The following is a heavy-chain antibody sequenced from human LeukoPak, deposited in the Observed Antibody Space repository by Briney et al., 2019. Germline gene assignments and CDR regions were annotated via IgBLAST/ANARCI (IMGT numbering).Heavy chain of an antibody. D-gene: IGHD3-3*01. CDR2: ISYDGSNK. CDR1: GFTFSSYG. V-gene: IGHV3-30*18. J-gene: IGHJ5*02. Sequence: GGSLRLSCAASGFTFSSYGMHWVRQAPGKGLEWVAVISYDGSNKYYADSVKGRFTISRDNSKNTLYLQMNSLRAEDTAVYYCAKSSKNLIFGVVIANWFDPWGQGTLVTVSS. CDR3: AKSSKNLIFGVVIANWFDP.